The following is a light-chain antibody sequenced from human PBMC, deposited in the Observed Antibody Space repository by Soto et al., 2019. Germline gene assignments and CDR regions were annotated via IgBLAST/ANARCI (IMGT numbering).Light chain of an antibody. CDR2: LNSDGSH. J-gene: IGLJ1*01. Sequence: QPVLTQSPSASASLGASVKLTCTLSRGHSSYAIAGHQQQPEKGPRYLMKLNSDGSHSRGDGSPDRFSGSSSGAERYLTSSSLQSEVEADYCCQTWGTGIHVFGTGTELTVL. CDR3: QTWGTGIHV. V-gene: IGLV4-69*01. CDR1: RGHSSYA.